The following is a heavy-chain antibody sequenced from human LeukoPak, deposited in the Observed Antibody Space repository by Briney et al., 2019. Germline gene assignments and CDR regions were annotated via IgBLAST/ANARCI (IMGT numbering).Heavy chain of an antibody. CDR3: AREGGDGYNLGVLIDY. Sequence: GGSLRLSCAASGFTFSSYEMNWVRQAPGKGLEWVSYISSSGSTIYYADSVKGRFTISRDNAKNSLYLQMNSLRAEDTAVYYCAREGGDGYNLGVLIDYWGQGTLVTVSS. CDR1: GFTFSSYE. CDR2: ISSSGSTI. D-gene: IGHD5-24*01. J-gene: IGHJ4*02. V-gene: IGHV3-48*03.